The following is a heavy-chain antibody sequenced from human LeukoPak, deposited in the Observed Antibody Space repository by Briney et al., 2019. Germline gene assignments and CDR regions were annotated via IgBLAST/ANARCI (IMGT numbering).Heavy chain of an antibody. V-gene: IGHV3-21*06. J-gene: IGHJ4*02. D-gene: IGHD1-26*01. CDR3: ARVIEDSGSYFCDY. Sequence: GGSLRLSCAASGFTFSSYAMSWVRQAPGEGLEWVSSISTVSRYIYYADSVKGRFTISRDNAKSLLYLQMNNLRAEDTAVYYCARVIEDSGSYFCDYWGQGTLVTVSS. CDR2: ISTVSRYI. CDR1: GFTFSSYA.